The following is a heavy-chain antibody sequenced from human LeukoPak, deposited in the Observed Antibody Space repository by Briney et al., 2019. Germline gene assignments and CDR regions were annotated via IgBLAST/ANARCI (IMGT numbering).Heavy chain of an antibody. D-gene: IGHD6-13*01. Sequence: GGSLRLSCAASGFTFSSYSMNWVRQAPGKGLEWVSSISSSSSYIYYADSVKGRFTISRDNAKNSLYLQMNSLRAEDTAVYHCARVRSGSWYFVDPWSQGTLVTVSS. J-gene: IGHJ5*02. CDR2: ISSSSSYI. CDR3: ARVRSGSWYFVDP. V-gene: IGHV3-21*01. CDR1: GFTFSSYS.